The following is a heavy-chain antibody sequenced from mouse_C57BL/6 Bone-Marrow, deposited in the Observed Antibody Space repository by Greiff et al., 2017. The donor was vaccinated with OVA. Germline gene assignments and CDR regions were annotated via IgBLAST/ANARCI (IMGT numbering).Heavy chain of an antibody. CDR2: INYDGSST. Sequence: DVKLQESEGGLVQPGSSMKLSCTASGFTFSDYYMAWVRQVPEKGLEWVANINYDGSSTYYLDSLKSRFILSRDNAKNILYLQMSSLKSEDTATYYCARGGDYAPFDYWGQGTTLTVSS. CDR1: GFTFSDYY. J-gene: IGHJ2*01. CDR3: ARGGDYAPFDY. V-gene: IGHV5-16*01. D-gene: IGHD2-4*01.